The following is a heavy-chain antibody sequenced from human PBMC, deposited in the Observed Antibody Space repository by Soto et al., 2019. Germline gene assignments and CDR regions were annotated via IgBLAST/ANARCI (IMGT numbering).Heavy chain of an antibody. V-gene: IGHV3-33*01. CDR2: TRHDGSNT. J-gene: IGHJ4*02. D-gene: IGHD1-26*01. Sequence: QVQLVESGGGVVQPGRSLRLSCAASGFTFSGYGMHWVRQAPGKGLEWVAVTRHDGSNTYYADSVGGRFTISRDNSNKMLYLQMNSLRAEDTAVYYCARDGVGTTTYFGYFDYWGQGTLVTVSS. CDR1: GFTFSGYG. CDR3: ARDGVGTTTYFGYFDY.